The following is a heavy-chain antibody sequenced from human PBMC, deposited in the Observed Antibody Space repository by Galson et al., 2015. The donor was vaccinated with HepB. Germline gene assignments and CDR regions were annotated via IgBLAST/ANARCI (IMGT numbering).Heavy chain of an antibody. D-gene: IGHD3-3*01. Sequence: SLRLSCAASGFTFSSYSMNWVRQAPGKGLEWVSYISSSSSTIYYADSVKGRFTISRDNAKNSLYLQMNSLRDEDTAVYYCARDGPPYYDFWSGYYPGWFDPWGQGTLVTVSS. CDR3: ARDGPPYYDFWSGYYPGWFDP. J-gene: IGHJ5*02. CDR1: GFTFSSYS. CDR2: ISSSSSTI. V-gene: IGHV3-48*02.